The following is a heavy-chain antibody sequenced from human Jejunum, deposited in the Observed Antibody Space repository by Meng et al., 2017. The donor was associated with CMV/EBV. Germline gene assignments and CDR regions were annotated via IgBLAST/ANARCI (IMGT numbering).Heavy chain of an antibody. D-gene: IGHD2-2*01. CDR2: MRCDGSNQ. Sequence: TFVSYGMYWVREAPGQGVECVAFMRCDGSNQYYADSVESRFSMYRDNSRNTVYLQMYRLGADDTAVYFCAKDYERQLQSRYGMDVWGQGTTVTVSS. CDR1: TFVSYG. J-gene: IGHJ6*02. CDR3: AKDYERQLQSRYGMDV. V-gene: IGHV3-30*02.